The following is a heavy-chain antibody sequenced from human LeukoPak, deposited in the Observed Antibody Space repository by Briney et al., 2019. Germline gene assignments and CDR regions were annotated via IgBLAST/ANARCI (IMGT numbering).Heavy chain of an antibody. J-gene: IGHJ6*03. CDR3: VTGSMTTRYYYYFHMDV. D-gene: IGHD4-11*01. V-gene: IGHV4-39*01. Sequence: SETLSLTCTVSGGSINSTRYYWGWIRQPPGKGLEWIGSIYYSGDTHYNPSLRSRVTISVDTSKNQFSLRMHSMTAADTSFYYCVTGSMTTRYYYYFHMDVWGTGTTVTVSS. CDR1: GGSINSTRYY. CDR2: IYYSGDT.